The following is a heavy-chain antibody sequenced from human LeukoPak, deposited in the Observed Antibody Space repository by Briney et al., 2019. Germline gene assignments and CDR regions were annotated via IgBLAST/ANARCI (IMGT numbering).Heavy chain of an antibody. Sequence: PSETLSLTCTVSGGSISNYYWSWIRQPPGEGLEWIGIIYHSGTTYYNASLKSRVTISVDTSKNQFSLKLTSVTAADTAVYYCARAVGYYFDNIGPSKTFDYWGQGTLVTVSS. J-gene: IGHJ4*02. CDR2: IYHSGTT. CDR3: ARAVGYYFDNIGPSKTFDY. CDR1: GGSISNYY. V-gene: IGHV4-59*08. D-gene: IGHD3-22*01.